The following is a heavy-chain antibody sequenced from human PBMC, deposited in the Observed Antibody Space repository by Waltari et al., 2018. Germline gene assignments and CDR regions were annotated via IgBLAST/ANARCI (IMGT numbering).Heavy chain of an antibody. D-gene: IGHD3-22*01. CDR1: GYSFTRYG. J-gene: IGHJ4*02. CDR3: ARMSIDSYSYFDY. V-gene: IGHV1-18*01. Sequence: QVQLVQSGAAVKKPGASVKVSCQAYGYSFTRYGINWVRQAPGQGLEWMGWISTYNGNTNYAQKLQGRLTMTTDTSTSTAYMELRSLRSDDTAIYYCARMSIDSYSYFDYWGQGTLVTVSS. CDR2: ISTYNGNT.